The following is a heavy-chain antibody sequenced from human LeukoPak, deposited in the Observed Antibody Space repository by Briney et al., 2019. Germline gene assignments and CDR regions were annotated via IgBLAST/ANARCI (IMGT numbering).Heavy chain of an antibody. D-gene: IGHD3-10*01. CDR3: ARARSGYYGSGSYSYYYGMDV. V-gene: IGHV4-61*01. CDR2: IYYSGST. CDR1: GGSVSSGSYY. J-gene: IGHJ6*01. Sequence: PSETLSLTCTVSGGSVSSGSYYWSWIRQPPGKGLEWIGYIYYSGSTNYNPSLKSRVTISVDTSKNQFSLKLSSVTAADTAVYYCARARSGYYGSGSYSYYYGMDVWGQGTTVTVSS.